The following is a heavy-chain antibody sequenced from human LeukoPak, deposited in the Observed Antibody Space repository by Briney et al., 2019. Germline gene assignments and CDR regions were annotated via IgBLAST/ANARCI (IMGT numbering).Heavy chain of an antibody. CDR3: AKTPSYYYDSGGYNDY. D-gene: IGHD3-22*01. CDR1: GFTFSSYA. CDR2: ISGSGGST. J-gene: IGHJ4*02. V-gene: IGHV3-23*01. Sequence: GGSLRLSCAASGFTFSSYAMSWVRQAPGKGLEWVSAISGSGGSTFYADSVKGRFTISRDNSKNTLYLQMNSLRAEDTAVYYCAKTPSYYYDSGGYNDYWGQGTLVTVSS.